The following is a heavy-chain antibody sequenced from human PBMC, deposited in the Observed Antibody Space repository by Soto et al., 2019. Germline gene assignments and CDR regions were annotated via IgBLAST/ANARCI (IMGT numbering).Heavy chain of an antibody. CDR3: VKGYWKGDV. V-gene: IGHV3-23*01. D-gene: IGHD1-1*01. CDR1: GFTFSTYA. Sequence: EVQLLESGGGLVQPGGSLRLSCAASGFTFSTYAMNWVRQAPGNGLEWVSAISGSGGSIHYADSVKGRFTISRDNSKNTLYLQTNSLRDEDMAVYHCVKGYWKGDVWGQGTTVTVSS. J-gene: IGHJ6*02. CDR2: ISGSGGSI.